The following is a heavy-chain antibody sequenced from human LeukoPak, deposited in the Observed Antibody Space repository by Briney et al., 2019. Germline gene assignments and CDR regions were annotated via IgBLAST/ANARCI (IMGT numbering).Heavy chain of an antibody. CDR2: INPNSGGT. D-gene: IGHD3-22*01. CDR3: ARESINYYDSSGYFDY. CDR1: GYTFTRYY. Sequence: ASVKVSCKASGYTFTRYYMHWVRQAPGQGLEWMGRINPNSGGTNYAQKFQGRVTMTRDTSISTAYMELSRLRSDDTAVYYCARESINYYDSSGYFDYWGQGTLVTVSS. V-gene: IGHV1-2*06. J-gene: IGHJ4*02.